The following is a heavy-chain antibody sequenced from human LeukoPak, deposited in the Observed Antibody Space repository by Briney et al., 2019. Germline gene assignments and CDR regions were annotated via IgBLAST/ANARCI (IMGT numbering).Heavy chain of an antibody. V-gene: IGHV4-38-2*01. CDR2: IYHSGST. Sequence: SSETLSLTCAVSGYSISSGYYWGWIRQPPGKGLEWIGSIYHSGSTYYNPSLKSRVTISVDTSKNQFSLKLSSVTAADTAVYYCASLPHSSSYAFDIWGQGTMVTVSS. J-gene: IGHJ3*02. CDR3: ASLPHSSSYAFDI. CDR1: GYSISSGYY. D-gene: IGHD6-6*01.